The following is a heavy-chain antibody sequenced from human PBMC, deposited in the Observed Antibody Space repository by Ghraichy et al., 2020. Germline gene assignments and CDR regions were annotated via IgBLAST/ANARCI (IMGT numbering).Heavy chain of an antibody. V-gene: IGHV3-33*01. J-gene: IGHJ4*02. Sequence: GESLNISCAASGFTFSSYGMHWVRQAPGKGLEWVAVIWYDGSNKYYADSVKGRFTISRDNSKNTLYLQMNSLRAEDTAVYYCARVGVGADLGVFDYWGQGTLVTVSS. D-gene: IGHD1-26*01. CDR2: IWYDGSNK. CDR3: ARVGVGADLGVFDY. CDR1: GFTFSSYG.